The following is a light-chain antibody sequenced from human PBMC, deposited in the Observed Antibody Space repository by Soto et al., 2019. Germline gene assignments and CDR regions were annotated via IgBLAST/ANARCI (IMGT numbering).Light chain of an antibody. Sequence: EIFMTQSPATLAVSLWEIATLSCRASQSVRINVAWYQQKNGQAPRLLVYGASTRASGIPDRFSGSGSGTEFTLTISSLQSEDFAVYYCQEYSKWPSRTFGPGTKVDIK. J-gene: IGKJ1*01. CDR1: QSVRIN. V-gene: IGKV3-15*01. CDR3: QEYSKWPSRT. CDR2: GAS.